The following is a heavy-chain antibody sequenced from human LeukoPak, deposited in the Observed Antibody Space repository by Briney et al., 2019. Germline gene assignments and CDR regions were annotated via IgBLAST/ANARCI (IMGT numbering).Heavy chain of an antibody. Sequence: GGSLRLSCAASGFTFSSYEMNWVRQAPGKGLEWVSYISSSGSTIYYADSVKGRFTISRDNAKNSLYLQMNSLRAEDTAVYYCARVGAAGAYNGNWFDPWGQGTLVTVSS. CDR1: GFTFSSYE. CDR2: ISSSGSTI. J-gene: IGHJ5*02. CDR3: ARVGAAGAYNGNWFDP. D-gene: IGHD6-13*01. V-gene: IGHV3-48*03.